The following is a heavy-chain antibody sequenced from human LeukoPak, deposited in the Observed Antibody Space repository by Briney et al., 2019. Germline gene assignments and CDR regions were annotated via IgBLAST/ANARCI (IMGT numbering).Heavy chain of an antibody. Sequence: GGSLRLSCAASGFTFSSYAMSWVRQAPGKGLEWVSGISGSGDNTYYADSVKGRFTISRDNSKNTLYVQVNSLRTEDTAAYYCAKGSYYDSSGSFYFDYWGQGTLVTASS. CDR3: AKGSYYDSSGSFYFDY. CDR2: ISGSGDNT. J-gene: IGHJ4*02. CDR1: GFTFSSYA. V-gene: IGHV3-23*01. D-gene: IGHD3-22*01.